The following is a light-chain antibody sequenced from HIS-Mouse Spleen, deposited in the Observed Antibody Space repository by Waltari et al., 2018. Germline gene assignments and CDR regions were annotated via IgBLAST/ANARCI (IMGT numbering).Light chain of an antibody. Sequence: QSALTQPASVSGSPGQSITISGTGTSSDVGGYNYVAWYQQHPRKAPKLVIYDVSNRTSGFSNRFSGSKSATTASLTISGLQAEDEADYYCSSYTSSSTLRYVVGTGTKVTVL. V-gene: IGLV2-14*03. CDR3: SSYTSSSTLRYV. CDR2: DVS. J-gene: IGLJ1*01. CDR1: SSDVGGYNY.